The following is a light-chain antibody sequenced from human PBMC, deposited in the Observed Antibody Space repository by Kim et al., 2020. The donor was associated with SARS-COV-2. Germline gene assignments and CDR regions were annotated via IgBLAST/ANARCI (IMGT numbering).Light chain of an antibody. CDR2: GAS. CDR3: QQYSTSLYT. V-gene: IGKV3-20*01. J-gene: IGKJ2*01. CDR1: QSVTSNY. Sequence: PGERATLSCRASQSVTSNYLAWYRQKPGQAPRLLIYGASSRATGIPDRFSASESGTDFTLTISRLEPEDFAVYYCQQYSTSLYTFGQGTKLEI.